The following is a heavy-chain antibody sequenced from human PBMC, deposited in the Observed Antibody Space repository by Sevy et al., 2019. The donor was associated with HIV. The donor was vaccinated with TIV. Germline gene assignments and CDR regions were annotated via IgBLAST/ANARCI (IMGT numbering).Heavy chain of an antibody. Sequence: GGSLRLSCAASGFTVSDNYMAWVRLAPGKGLEWVSLIDSDGSAYYAESVKGRFTISRDNVKNKLYLQINALRAVDTGLYFCARDRYYDASGYYYYYYGMDVWGQGTTVTVSS. CDR2: IDSDGSA. CDR3: ARDRYYDASGYYYYYYGMDV. J-gene: IGHJ6*02. CDR1: GFTVSDNY. V-gene: IGHV3-66*01. D-gene: IGHD3-22*01.